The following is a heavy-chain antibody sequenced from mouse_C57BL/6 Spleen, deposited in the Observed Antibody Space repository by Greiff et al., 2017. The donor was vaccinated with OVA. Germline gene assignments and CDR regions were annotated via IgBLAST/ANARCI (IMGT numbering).Heavy chain of an antibody. D-gene: IGHD1-1*01. CDR2: IYPGDGDT. V-gene: IGHV1-82*01. CDR1: GYAFSSSW. CDR3: ARPYYCGSSSWFAY. Sequence: QVQLQQSGPELVKPGASVKISCKASGYAFSSSWMNWVKQRPGKGLEWIGRIYPGDGDTNYNGKFKGKATLTADKSSSTAYMQLSRLTSEDSAVYFCARPYYCGSSSWFAYWGQGTLVTVSA. J-gene: IGHJ3*01.